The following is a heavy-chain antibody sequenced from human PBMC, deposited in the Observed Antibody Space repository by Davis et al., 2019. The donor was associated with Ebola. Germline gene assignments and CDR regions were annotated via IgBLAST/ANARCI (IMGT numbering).Heavy chain of an antibody. CDR2: INPNSGGT. D-gene: IGHD1-26*01. V-gene: IGHV1-2*02. CDR3: ARGVHSGSYYAYDAFDI. J-gene: IGHJ3*02. CDR1: GYTFTGYY. Sequence: ASVKVSCKASGYTFTGYYMHWVRQAPGQGLEWMGWINPNSGGTNYAQKFQGRVTMTRDTSISTAYMELSRLRSDDTAVYYCARGVHSGSYYAYDAFDIWGQGTMVTVSS.